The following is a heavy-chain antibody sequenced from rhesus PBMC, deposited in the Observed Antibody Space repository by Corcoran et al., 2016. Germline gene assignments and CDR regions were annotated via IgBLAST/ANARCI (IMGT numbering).Heavy chain of an antibody. CDR1: GYSISSGYY. Sequence: QVQLQESGPGLVKPSETLSLTCAVSGYSISSGYYWGWIRQPPGKGLEWIGHISSGGHNYLNPSLTRRVTLSVDTSTNQFSLKLSSVTAADTAVYYCARRVVSNYFDYWGQGVLVTVSS. CDR3: ARRVVSNYFDY. CDR2: ISSGGHN. V-gene: IGHV4S14*01. D-gene: IGHD2-15*01. J-gene: IGHJ4*01.